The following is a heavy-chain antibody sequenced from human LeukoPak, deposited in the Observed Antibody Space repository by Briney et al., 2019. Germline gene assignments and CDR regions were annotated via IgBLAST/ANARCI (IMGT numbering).Heavy chain of an antibody. CDR1: GFTFSSYA. D-gene: IGHD5-12*01. CDR2: ISGSGGST. J-gene: IGHJ4*02. V-gene: IGHV3-23*01. Sequence: GGSLRLSCAASGFTFSSYAMSWVRQAPGKGLEWVSAISGSGGSTYYADSVKGRFTISRDNAKNSLYLQMNSLRAEDTAVYYCARDSGLSDFDYWGQGTLVTVSS. CDR3: ARDSGLSDFDY.